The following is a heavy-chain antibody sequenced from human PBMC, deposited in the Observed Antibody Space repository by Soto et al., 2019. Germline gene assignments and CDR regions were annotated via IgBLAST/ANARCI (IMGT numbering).Heavy chain of an antibody. D-gene: IGHD2-21*02. CDR3: ARAWMDIVVVTAIPRWFDP. J-gene: IGHJ5*02. CDR1: GCSISSGYYY. V-gene: IGHV4-30-4*01. CDR2: IYYSGST. Sequence: SETMYLTFTVSGCSISSGYYYWSWIRQPPGKGLEWIGYIYYSGSTYYNPSLKSRVTISVDTSKNQFSLKLSSVTAADTAVYYCARAWMDIVVVTAIPRWFDPWGQGTLVTVSS.